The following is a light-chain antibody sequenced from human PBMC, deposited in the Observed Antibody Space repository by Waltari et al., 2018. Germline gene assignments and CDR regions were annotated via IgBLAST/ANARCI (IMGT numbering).Light chain of an antibody. J-gene: IGLJ3*02. Sequence: TVVTQEPSLTVCPGGTVTLTCTSTTAPAASGHYPSWFQQMPGQAPRALIFSSTSKYCWTPARFSGSLLGGKAALTLSSVQPEDEADYYCLLHFGGDQLVFGGGTRLTVL. CDR3: LLHFGGDQLV. CDR2: SST. V-gene: IGLV7-43*01. CDR1: TAPAASGHY.